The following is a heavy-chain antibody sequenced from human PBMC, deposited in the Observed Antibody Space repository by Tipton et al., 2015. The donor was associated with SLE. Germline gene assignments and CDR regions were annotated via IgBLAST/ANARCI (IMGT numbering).Heavy chain of an antibody. CDR3: ARDLGGYGGSLDAFDI. V-gene: IGHV4-59*11. Sequence: TLSLTCTVSGGSISSHYWSWIRQPPGKGLEWIGYIYYSGSTNYNPSLKSRVTISVDTSKNQFSLKLSSVTAADTAVYYCARDLGGYGGSLDAFDIWGQGTMVTVSS. D-gene: IGHD4-23*01. CDR2: IYYSGST. CDR1: GGSISSHY. J-gene: IGHJ3*02.